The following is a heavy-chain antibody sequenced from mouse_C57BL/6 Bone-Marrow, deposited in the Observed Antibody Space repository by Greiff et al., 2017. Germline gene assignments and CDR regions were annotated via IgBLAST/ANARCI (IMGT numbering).Heavy chain of an antibody. Sequence: QVQLQQPGAELVKPGASVKLSCKASGYTFTSYWMHWVKQRPGQGLEWIGMIHPNSGSTNYNEKFKSKATLTVDKSSSPAYMQLSSLTSEDSAVYYCARWGSLRWYFDVWGTGTTVTVSS. V-gene: IGHV1-64*01. CDR1: GYTFTSYW. J-gene: IGHJ1*03. CDR2: IHPNSGST. CDR3: ARWGSLRWYFDV. D-gene: IGHD1-1*01.